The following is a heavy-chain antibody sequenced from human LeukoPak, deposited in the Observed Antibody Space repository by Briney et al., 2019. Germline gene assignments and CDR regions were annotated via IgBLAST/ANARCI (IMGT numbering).Heavy chain of an antibody. CDR1: GYTFIGHY. J-gene: IGHJ4*02. D-gene: IGHD2-2*01. CDR3: ARDLCGITPCYVTY. CDR2: INPNNGGT. V-gene: IGHV1-2*02. Sequence: ASVKVSCKASGYTFIGHYIHWVRRAPGQGLEWMGWINPNNGGTNYAQKFQGRVTMTRDTSISTAYMELSSLRSDDTAVYYCARDLCGITPCYVTYWGQGALVTVSS.